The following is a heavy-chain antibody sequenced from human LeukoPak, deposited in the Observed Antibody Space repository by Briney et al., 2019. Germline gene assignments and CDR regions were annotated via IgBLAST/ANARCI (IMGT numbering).Heavy chain of an antibody. J-gene: IGHJ5*02. CDR3: AREREGGWFDP. CDR1: GGSISSSSYY. CDR2: IYYSGST. D-gene: IGHD1-26*01. Sequence: PSETLSLTCTVSGGSISSSSYYWGWIRQPPGKGLEWIGSIYYSGSTYYNPSLKSRVTISVDTSKNQFSLKLSSVTAADTAVYYCAREREGGWFDPWGQGTLVTVSS. V-gene: IGHV4-39*07.